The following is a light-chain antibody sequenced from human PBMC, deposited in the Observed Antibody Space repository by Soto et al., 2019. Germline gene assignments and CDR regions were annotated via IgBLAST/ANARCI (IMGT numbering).Light chain of an antibody. CDR1: QSVSSTY. CDR3: QQRSNWIT. Sequence: EIVLTQSPGTLSLSPGERATLSCRASQSVSSTYLAWYRQKPGQAPRLLIYGASYRATGIPARFSGSGSGTDFILTISSLEPEDFAIYYCQQRSNWITFGQGTRLEIK. CDR2: GAS. J-gene: IGKJ5*01. V-gene: IGKV3D-20*02.